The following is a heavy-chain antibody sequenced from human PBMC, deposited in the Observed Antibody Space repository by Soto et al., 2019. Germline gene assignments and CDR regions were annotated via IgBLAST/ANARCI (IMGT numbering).Heavy chain of an antibody. D-gene: IGHD4-17*01. CDR2: IYYSGTS. CDR3: ARGGGPYGDYYQGMDV. Sequence: QVQLQESGPGLVKPSETLSLTCNVSGGSMNNYYWSWIRQSPGKGLEWIAYIYYSGTSNYSPSLRGRANISLDASMTYFSLQLNSVTAADSAVYFCARGGGPYGDYYQGMDVWGQGTTVTVSS. CDR1: GGSMNNYY. V-gene: IGHV4-59*01. J-gene: IGHJ6*02.